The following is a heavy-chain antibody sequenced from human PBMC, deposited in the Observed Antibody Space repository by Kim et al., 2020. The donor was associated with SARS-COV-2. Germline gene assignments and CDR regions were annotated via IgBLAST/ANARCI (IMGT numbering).Heavy chain of an antibody. D-gene: IGHD6-25*01. V-gene: IGHV1-69*01. CDR2: GTA. J-gene: IGHJ5*02. CDR3: AREVGSFDP. Sequence: GTANCAQSSQGRVTITADESTSTAYMELSSLRSEDTAVYDCAREVGSFDPWGQGTLVTVSS.